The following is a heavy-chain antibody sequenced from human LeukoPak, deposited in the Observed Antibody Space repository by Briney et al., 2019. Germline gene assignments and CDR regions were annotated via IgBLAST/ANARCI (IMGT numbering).Heavy chain of an antibody. D-gene: IGHD3-22*01. J-gene: IGHJ4*02. V-gene: IGHV3-23*01. CDR3: AKDSSSPITMIVVVISGGFDY. CDR2: ISGSGGST. Sequence: PGGSLRLSCAASGFTFSSYAMSWVRQAPGKGLEWVSAISGSGGSTYYADSVKGRFTISRDNSKNTLYLQMNSLRAEDTAVYYCAKDSSSPITMIVVVISGGFDYWGQGTLVTVSS. CDR1: GFTFSSYA.